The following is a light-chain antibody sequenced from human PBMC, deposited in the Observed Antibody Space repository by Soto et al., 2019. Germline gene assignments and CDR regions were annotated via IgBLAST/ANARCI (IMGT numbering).Light chain of an antibody. V-gene: IGLV1-47*01. Sequence: QLVLTQPPSASGTPGQRVSISCSGNNSDIGSNYVYWYQQLPGTAPKLLIYRNNQRPSGVPDRFSGSKSGTSASLAISGLRSEDEADYYCAAWDDSLSGRVFGGGTKLTVL. CDR3: AAWDDSLSGRV. J-gene: IGLJ3*02. CDR1: NSDIGSNY. CDR2: RNN.